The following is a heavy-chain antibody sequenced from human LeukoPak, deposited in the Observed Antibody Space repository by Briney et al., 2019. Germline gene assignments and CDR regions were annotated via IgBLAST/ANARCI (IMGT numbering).Heavy chain of an antibody. Sequence: GGSLRLSCAASGFTFSSYGMHWVRQAPGKGLEWVAVISYDGSNKYYADSVKGRFTISRDNSKNTLYLQMNSLRVEDAAVYYCAKAPVTSCRGAFCYPFDSWGQGTLVTVSS. CDR3: AKAPVTSCRGAFCYPFDS. V-gene: IGHV3-30*18. D-gene: IGHD2-15*01. CDR1: GFTFSSYG. CDR2: ISYDGSNK. J-gene: IGHJ4*02.